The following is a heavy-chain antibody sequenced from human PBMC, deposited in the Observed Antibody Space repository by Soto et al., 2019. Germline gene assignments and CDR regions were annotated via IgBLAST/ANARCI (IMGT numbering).Heavy chain of an antibody. Sequence: PGGSLRLSCAASGFTFTRYSMNWVRQAPGKGLEWVSSISSTTNYIYYGDSMKGRFTISRDNAKNSLYLEMNSLRAEDTAVYYCARESEDLTSNFDYWGQGTLVTVST. CDR1: GFTFTRYS. CDR3: ARESEDLTSNFDY. CDR2: ISSTTNYI. V-gene: IGHV3-21*06. J-gene: IGHJ4*02.